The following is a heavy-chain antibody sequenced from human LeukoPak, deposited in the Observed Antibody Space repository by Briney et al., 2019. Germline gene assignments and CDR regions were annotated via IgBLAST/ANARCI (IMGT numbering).Heavy chain of an antibody. J-gene: IGHJ3*02. CDR3: ARSRGYSGYDNAFDI. CDR2: IKQDGSEK. Sequence: GGSLRLSCAASGFTFSSYWMSWVRQAPGKGLEWVANIKQDGSEKYYVDSVKGRFTISRDNAKNSLYLQMNSLRAEDTAVYYCARSRGYSGYDNAFDIWGQGTMVTVSS. D-gene: IGHD5-12*01. CDR1: GFTFSSYW. V-gene: IGHV3-7*01.